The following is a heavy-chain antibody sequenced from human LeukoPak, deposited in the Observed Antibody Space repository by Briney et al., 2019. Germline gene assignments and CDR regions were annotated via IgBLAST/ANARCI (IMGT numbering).Heavy chain of an antibody. V-gene: IGHV4-34*01. CDR2: INHGGVT. CDR1: GGSFSGHY. CDR3: ARGRNWQTFYHYYMDV. D-gene: IGHD1-14*01. J-gene: IGHJ6*03. Sequence: SETLSLTCGVSGGSFSGHYWTWLRQTPGKGLEWMGEINHGGVTNYNPSLKSRVSISIDTSTDEISLNMSSVTAADTGIYYCARGRNWQTFYHYYMDVWGKGATVTVS.